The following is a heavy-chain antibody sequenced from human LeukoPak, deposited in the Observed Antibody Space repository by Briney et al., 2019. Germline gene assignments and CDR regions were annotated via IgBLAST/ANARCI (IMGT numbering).Heavy chain of an antibody. CDR1: GYTFTGYY. Sequence: GASVKVSCKASGYTFTGYYMHWVRQAPGQGLEWMGWINPNSGGTNYAQKFQGRVTMTRDTSISTAYMELSRLRSDDTAVYYCARDPLGSWRLYSSYYFDYWGQGTLVTVSS. CDR3: ARDPLGSWRLYSSYYFDY. V-gene: IGHV1-2*02. CDR2: INPNSGGT. D-gene: IGHD6-19*01. J-gene: IGHJ4*02.